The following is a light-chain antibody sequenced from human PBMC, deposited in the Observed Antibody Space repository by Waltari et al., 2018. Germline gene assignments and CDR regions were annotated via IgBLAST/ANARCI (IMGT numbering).Light chain of an antibody. CDR2: EGS. J-gene: IGLJ2*01. Sequence: QSALTQPASLSGSPGQSITISCTGTSRDVGSSNLVSWYQQQPGKAPKLIIYEGSKRPSGVSNRFSGSKSGNTASLTISGLQAEDEADYHCCSYAGGSAFVVFGGGTKLTVL. V-gene: IGLV2-23*03. CDR3: CSYAGGSAFVV. CDR1: SRDVGSSNL.